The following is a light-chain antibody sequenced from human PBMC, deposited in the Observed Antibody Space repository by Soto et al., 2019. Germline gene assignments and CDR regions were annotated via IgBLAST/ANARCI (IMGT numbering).Light chain of an antibody. CDR2: DAS. J-gene: IGKJ3*01. CDR1: QGISNH. V-gene: IGKV1-33*01. CDR3: QQDDNLPPL. Sequence: DIQMTQSPSFLSASAGDRVTITCQASQGISNHLNWYQQKPGKAPKLLIYDASNLQRVVPSRFSGSGSGTDFTFTISSLQPEDIATYYCQQDDNLPPLFGPGTKVHIK.